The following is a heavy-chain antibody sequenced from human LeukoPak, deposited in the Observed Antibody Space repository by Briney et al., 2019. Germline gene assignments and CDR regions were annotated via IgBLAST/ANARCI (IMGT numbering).Heavy chain of an antibody. V-gene: IGHV1-69*04. Sequence: GASVKVSCKASGGTFSSYAISWVRQAPGQGLEWMGRIIPILGVTSYAQKFQGRVTITADKSTGTAYLELSSLRSEDTAVYYCARAPNTYLDYWGQGTLVTVSS. J-gene: IGHJ4*02. CDR2: IIPILGVT. CDR1: GGTFSSYA. CDR3: ARAPNTYLDY.